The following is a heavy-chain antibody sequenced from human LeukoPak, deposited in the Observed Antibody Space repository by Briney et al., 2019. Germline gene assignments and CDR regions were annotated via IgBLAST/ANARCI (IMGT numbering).Heavy chain of an antibody. V-gene: IGHV3-23*01. Sequence: GGSLRLSCAASGFTFSSYAMSWVRQAPGKGLEWVSAIGGSGGSTHYADSVKGRFTISRDNSKNTLFLQMNSLRAEDTAVYYCAKDQEILVVPAAINYWGQGTLVTVSS. D-gene: IGHD2-2*02. CDR3: AKDQEILVVPAAINY. CDR1: GFTFSSYA. CDR2: IGGSGGST. J-gene: IGHJ4*02.